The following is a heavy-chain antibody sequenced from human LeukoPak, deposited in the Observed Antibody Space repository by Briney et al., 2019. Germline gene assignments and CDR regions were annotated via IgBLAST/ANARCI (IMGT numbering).Heavy chain of an antibody. CDR1: GGTFSSYA. Sequence: GSSVKVSCKASGGTFSSYAISWVRQAPGQGLEWMGWISAYNGNTNYAQKLQGRVTMTTDTSTSTAYMELRSLRSDDTAVYYCARDPGAVAGYYYMDVWGKGTTVTVSS. J-gene: IGHJ6*03. CDR2: ISAYNGNT. V-gene: IGHV1-18*01. D-gene: IGHD6-19*01. CDR3: ARDPGAVAGYYYMDV.